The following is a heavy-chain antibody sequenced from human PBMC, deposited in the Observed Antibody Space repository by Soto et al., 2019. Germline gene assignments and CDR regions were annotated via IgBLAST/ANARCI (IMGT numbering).Heavy chain of an antibody. V-gene: IGHV3-74*01. CDR1: GFTFTSHW. CDR3: ARGLKNKYGMDV. CDR2: LNSDGSSR. J-gene: IGHJ6*02. Sequence: HPGGSLRLSCAASGFTFTSHWMHWVRQAPGKGLVWVSRLNSDGSSRYYGDSMKGRFTISRDNANNTVYLQMNSLRDEDTAVYYSARGLKNKYGMDVWGQGTTVTVSS.